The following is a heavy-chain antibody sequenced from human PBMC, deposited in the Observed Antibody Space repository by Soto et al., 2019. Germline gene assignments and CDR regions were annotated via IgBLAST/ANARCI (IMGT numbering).Heavy chain of an antibody. D-gene: IGHD3-9*01. J-gene: IGHJ6*03. V-gene: IGHV4-59*01. CDR1: DGSISSYY. Sequence: SETLSLTCTVDDGSISSYYWSWIRQPPGKGLERIGYIYYSGSTNYNPSLKSRVTISVDTSKNQFSLKLSSVTAADTAVYYCARYYDILTGYGSRDYYYYYMDVWGKGTPATVSS. CDR2: IYYSGST. CDR3: ARYYDILTGYGSRDYYYYYMDV.